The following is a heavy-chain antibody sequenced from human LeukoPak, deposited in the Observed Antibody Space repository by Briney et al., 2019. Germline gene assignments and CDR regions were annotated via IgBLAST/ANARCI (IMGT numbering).Heavy chain of an antibody. CDR3: TRYPREGGNY. D-gene: IGHD1-26*01. J-gene: IGHJ4*02. Sequence: GASVKVSCKASGYTFTAYYMHWVRQAPGQGLEWIEYINPNSGGTNYAQKFQGRVTMTRDTSISTAYMELSSLRSDDTAVYYCTRYPREGGNYWGQGTLVTVSS. CDR2: INPNSGGT. CDR1: GYTFTAYY. V-gene: IGHV1-2*02.